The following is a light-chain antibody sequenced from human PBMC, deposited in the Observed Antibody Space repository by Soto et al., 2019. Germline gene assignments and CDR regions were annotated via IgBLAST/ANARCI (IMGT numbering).Light chain of an antibody. Sequence: DIQMTQSPSTLSASVGDRVTITCRASQSISSCLALYQQKPGKAPKPLIYKASRLESGVPSRFSGSGSATVFTHTNSSLQPNDCTTYYCQQCYPSSKFGQGTNVEVK. V-gene: IGKV1-5*03. J-gene: IGKJ1*01. CDR2: KAS. CDR1: QSISSC. CDR3: QQCYPSSK.